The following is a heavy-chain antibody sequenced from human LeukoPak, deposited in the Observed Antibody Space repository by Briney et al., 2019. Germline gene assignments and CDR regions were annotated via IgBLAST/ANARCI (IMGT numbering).Heavy chain of an antibody. V-gene: IGHV1-8*01. Sequence: ASVKVSCKASGYTFTSYDINWVRQATGQGLEWMGWMNPNGGNTGYAQKFQGRVTMTRNTSISTAYMELSSLRSEDTAVYYCARGRSEGYYDFWSGYYKNYYYGMDVWGQGTTVTVSS. CDR1: GYTFTSYD. CDR2: MNPNGGNT. CDR3: ARGRSEGYYDFWSGYYKNYYYGMDV. J-gene: IGHJ6*02. D-gene: IGHD3-3*01.